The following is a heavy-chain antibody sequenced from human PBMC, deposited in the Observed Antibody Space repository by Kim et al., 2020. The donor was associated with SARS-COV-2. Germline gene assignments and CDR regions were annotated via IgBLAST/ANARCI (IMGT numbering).Heavy chain of an antibody. CDR1: GFTFSTYA. CDR2: ITGRGDNT. D-gene: IGHD2-2*01. J-gene: IGHJ4*01. Sequence: GGSLTLSCITSGFTFSTYAMNWVRQAPGKGREWVSSITGRGDNTYYTDSVKGRFTISRDNSRNTLYLQMNSLTAEDTAVYYCAKGNDIVVIPAAIGDYWG. CDR3: AKGNDIVVIPAAIGDY. V-gene: IGHV3-23*01.